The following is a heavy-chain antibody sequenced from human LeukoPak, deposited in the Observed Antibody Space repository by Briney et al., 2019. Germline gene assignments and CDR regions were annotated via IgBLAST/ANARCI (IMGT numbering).Heavy chain of an antibody. CDR1: GDSLTYYF. CDR3: ARDRNYDSIYVMDV. V-gene: IGHV4-59*01. CDR2: VHGSGST. D-gene: IGHD3-22*01. Sequence: KPSETLSLTCTVSGDSLTYYFWTWVRQPPGKGLEWIGYVHGSGSTNYNPSLESRVTMSVDTSTNQFSLKLSSVTAADTAVYYCARDRNYDSIYVMDVWGQGTTVTVSS. J-gene: IGHJ6*02.